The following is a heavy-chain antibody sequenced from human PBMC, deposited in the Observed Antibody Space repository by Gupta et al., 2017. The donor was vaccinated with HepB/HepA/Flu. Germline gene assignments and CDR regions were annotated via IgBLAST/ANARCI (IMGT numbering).Heavy chain of an antibody. CDR3: ARGKDSSGWYMDY. Sequence: QVQLVESGGGVVQPGRSLRLSCAASGFTFSSYAMHWVRQAPGKGLELVAVISYDGSNKYYADSVKGRFTISRDNSKNTLYLQMNSLRAEDTAVYYCARGKDSSGWYMDYWGQGTLVTVSS. CDR1: GFTFSSYA. V-gene: IGHV3-30-3*01. D-gene: IGHD6-19*01. J-gene: IGHJ4*02. CDR2: ISYDGSNK.